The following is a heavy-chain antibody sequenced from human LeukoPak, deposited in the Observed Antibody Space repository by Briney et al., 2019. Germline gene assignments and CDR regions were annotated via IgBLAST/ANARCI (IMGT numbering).Heavy chain of an antibody. CDR2: ITSDGSDQ. Sequence: HPGKSLRLSCAASGFTFRNHALHWVRQAPGRGLGLEWVALITSDGSDQYYAGSVKGRFIISRDNSENTVSLQMNSLRPEDTAVYYCARVRGWLAGGVITIDYWGQGTLVTVSS. CDR3: ARVRGWLAGGVITIDY. D-gene: IGHD3-22*01. V-gene: IGHV3-30-3*01. J-gene: IGHJ4*02. CDR1: GFTFRNHA.